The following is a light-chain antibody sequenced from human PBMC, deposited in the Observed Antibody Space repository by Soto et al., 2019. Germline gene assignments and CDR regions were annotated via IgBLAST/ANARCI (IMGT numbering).Light chain of an antibody. V-gene: IGLV2-14*01. J-gene: IGLJ7*01. CDR2: EVS. CDR3: SSYTSTTNIYV. Sequence: QSALTQPASVSGSPGQSITISCTGSSSDIGDYDFVSWYQQHPGQAPKLMIYEVSNRPSGVSTRFSASKSGNTASLTISGLQAEDEATYSCSSYTSTTNIYVFGGGTQLTVL. CDR1: SSDIGDYDF.